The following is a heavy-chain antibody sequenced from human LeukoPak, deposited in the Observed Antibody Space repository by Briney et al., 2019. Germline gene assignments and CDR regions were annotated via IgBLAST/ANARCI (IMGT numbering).Heavy chain of an antibody. CDR2: IKFVGGNK. Sequence: GGSLRLSCAASGFTFSTSAMHWVRQAPGKGLEWVAFIKFVGGNKYYADSVKGRFTISRDNSKNTLYLQMNTLRPEDTTVYYCAGGDSYGFASWGQGTLVTVSS. V-gene: IGHV3-30*02. CDR1: GFTFSTSA. J-gene: IGHJ4*02. CDR3: AGGDSYGFAS. D-gene: IGHD5-18*01.